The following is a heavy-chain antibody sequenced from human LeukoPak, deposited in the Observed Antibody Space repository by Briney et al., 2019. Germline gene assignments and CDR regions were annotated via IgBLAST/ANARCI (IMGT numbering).Heavy chain of an antibody. D-gene: IGHD3-22*01. CDR3: ARSLDYDNSGFYHFDY. CDR2: VYYSGST. Sequence: SEPLSLTCTVSGGSISSYYWSWIRQPPGRGLQWIGYVYYSGSTNYNPSLKSRVTISVDTSKNQFSLRLSSVTAADTAVYYCARSLDYDNSGFYHFDYWGQGTLVTVSS. J-gene: IGHJ4*02. V-gene: IGHV4-59*08. CDR1: GGSISSYY.